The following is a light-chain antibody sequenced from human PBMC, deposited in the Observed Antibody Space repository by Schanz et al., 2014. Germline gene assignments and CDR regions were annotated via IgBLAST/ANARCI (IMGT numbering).Light chain of an antibody. J-gene: IGKJ1*01. V-gene: IGKV4-1*01. CDR1: QSVLYTSNNKNY. CDR3: QKYDGAPWT. Sequence: DIVMTQSPDSLAVSLGERATIDCKSSQSVLYTSNNKNYLAWYQHKPGQPPKVLIHWASTRESGVPDRFSGSVSGTDFTLTISSLQAEDVATYYCQKYDGAPWTFGQGTKVEIK. CDR2: WAS.